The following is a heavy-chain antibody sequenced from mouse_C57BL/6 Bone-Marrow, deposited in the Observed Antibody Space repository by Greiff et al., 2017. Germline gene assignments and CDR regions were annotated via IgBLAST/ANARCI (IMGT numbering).Heavy chain of an antibody. D-gene: IGHD1-1*01. CDR2: IWRGGST. CDR3: AKKDGDYEGAMDY. J-gene: IGHJ4*01. CDR1: GFSLTSYG. Sequence: VQLQQSGPGLVQPSQSLSITCTVSGFSLTSYGVHWVRQSPGKGLEWLGVIWRGGSTDYNAAFMSRLSITKDNSKSQVFFKMNSLQADDTAIYYCAKKDGDYEGAMDYWGQGTSVTVSS. V-gene: IGHV2-5*01.